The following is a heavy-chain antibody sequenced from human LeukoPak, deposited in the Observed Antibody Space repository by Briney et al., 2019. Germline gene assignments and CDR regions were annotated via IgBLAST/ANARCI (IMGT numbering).Heavy chain of an antibody. CDR1: GGSISSYY. CDR2: IYTSGRT. CDR3: AQGVVYSGGYYQLDY. D-gene: IGHD1-26*01. V-gene: IGHV4-39*07. J-gene: IGHJ4*02. Sequence: PSETLSLTCTVSGGSISSYYWSWIRQPPGKGLEWIGSIYTSGRTHYNPSLKSRVTISVDTSKNQLSLKLSSVTAADTAVYYCAQGVVYSGGYYQLDYWGQGTLVTVSS.